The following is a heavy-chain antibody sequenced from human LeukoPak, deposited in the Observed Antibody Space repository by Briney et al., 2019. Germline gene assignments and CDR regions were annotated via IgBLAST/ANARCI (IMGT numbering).Heavy chain of an antibody. J-gene: IGHJ4*02. CDR3: AIDIWGRGDGFILDS. D-gene: IGHD5-24*01. CDR2: VHYSGNT. Sequence: SETLSLTCTVSGGSVSTGGYYWTWIRQPPGKGLEWIGNVHYSGNTNYYPSLQSRVTISADTSKNQFSLRLSSVTAEDTAMYYCAIDIWGRGDGFILDSWGQGTLVTVSS. V-gene: IGHV4-61*08. CDR1: GGSVSTGGYY.